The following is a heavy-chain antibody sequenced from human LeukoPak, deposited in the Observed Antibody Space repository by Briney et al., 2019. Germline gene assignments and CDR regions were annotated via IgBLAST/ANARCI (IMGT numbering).Heavy chain of an antibody. CDR2: IYDSGNE. Sequence: SETLSLTCTVSGGSISTSALYWGWIRQPPGKGLDWIGSIYDSGNEFYNPSLKSRVTISADTSKNQFSLKLNSVTAADTAMYYCARQISDYYYYYMDVWGEGITVTVSS. CDR1: GGSISTSALY. J-gene: IGHJ6*03. CDR3: ARQISDYYYYYMDV. D-gene: IGHD2/OR15-2a*01. V-gene: IGHV4-39*01.